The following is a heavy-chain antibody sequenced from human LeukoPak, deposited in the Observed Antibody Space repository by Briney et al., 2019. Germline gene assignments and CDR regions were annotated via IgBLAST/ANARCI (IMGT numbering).Heavy chain of an antibody. CDR3: ARDNTMVRGVTYNWFDP. D-gene: IGHD3-10*01. Sequence: ASVKVSCKASGGTFSSYAISWVRQAPGQGLEWMGGIIPIFGTANYAQKFKGRVTITTDESTSTAYMELSSLRSEDTAVYYCARDNTMVRGVTYNWFDPWGQGTLVTVSS. CDR1: GGTFSSYA. V-gene: IGHV1-69*05. J-gene: IGHJ5*02. CDR2: IIPIFGTA.